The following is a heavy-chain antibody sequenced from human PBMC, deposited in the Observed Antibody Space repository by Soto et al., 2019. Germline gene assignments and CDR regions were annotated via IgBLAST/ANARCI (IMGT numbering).Heavy chain of an antibody. Sequence: GGSLRLSCTASGFPSSSYVMSWVRQAPGKGLEWVSGISGGGSNTFYADSVKGRFTISRDNSKNTLLLQMNSLGAEDTAVYYCAKDSNKYSSSLRGRYFDYWGQGIGVTVSS. D-gene: IGHD4-4*01. J-gene: IGHJ4*02. CDR1: GFPSSSYV. V-gene: IGHV3-23*01. CDR3: AKDSNKYSSSLRGRYFDY. CDR2: ISGGGSNT.